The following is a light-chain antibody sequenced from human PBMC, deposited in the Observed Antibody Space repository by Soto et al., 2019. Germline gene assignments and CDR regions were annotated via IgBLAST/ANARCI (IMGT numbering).Light chain of an antibody. CDR1: QSVRSH. CDR3: QHYNHWPLT. CDR2: GAS. V-gene: IGKV3D-15*01. Sequence: IVMTQSPDTLSVSPGERATLSCRASQSVRSHLAWYQQKPGQAPRLLIYGASTRATGIPARFSGSGSGTEFTLAISSLQSEDVAVYYCQHYNHWPLTFGGGTKVEIK. J-gene: IGKJ4*01.